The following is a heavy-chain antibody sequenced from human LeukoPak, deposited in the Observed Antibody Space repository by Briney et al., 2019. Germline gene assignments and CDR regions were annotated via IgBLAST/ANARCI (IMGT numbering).Heavy chain of an antibody. V-gene: IGHV1-18*01. J-gene: IGHJ4*02. Sequence: ASVKVSCKASGYTFTSYAFSWVRQAPGQGLEWMGWINTNNGNTNYVQRLQGRVTMTTDTSSTTAYMELRSLRSDETAVYYCAREREETYGSGSYTFDHWGQGTLVTVSS. CDR2: INTNNGNT. D-gene: IGHD3-10*01. CDR3: AREREETYGSGSYTFDH. CDR1: GYTFTSYA.